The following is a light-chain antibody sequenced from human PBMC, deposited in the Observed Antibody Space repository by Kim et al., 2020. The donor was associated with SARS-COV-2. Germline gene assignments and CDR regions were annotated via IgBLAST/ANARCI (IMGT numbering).Light chain of an antibody. J-gene: IGKJ2*01. Sequence: SPGDRATLSCRASQSFSSNLAWYQQKPGQAPRLLIYDASTRATGIPARFSGSGSGTEFTLTITSLQSEDVAVYYCQQYDNWPPTYTFGQGTKLEI. CDR2: DAS. V-gene: IGKV3-15*01. CDR1: QSFSSN. CDR3: QQYDNWPPTYT.